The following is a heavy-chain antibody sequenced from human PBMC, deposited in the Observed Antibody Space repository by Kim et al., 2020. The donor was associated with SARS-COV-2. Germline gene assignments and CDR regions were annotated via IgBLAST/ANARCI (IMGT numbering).Heavy chain of an antibody. Sequence: ADPLNGRITISRDNSKNTLYLQMNSLRPEDTAVYYCSKDKYRWDSYFDCWGQGTLVTVSS. V-gene: IGHV3-30*02. CDR3: SKDKYRWDSYFDC. J-gene: IGHJ4*02. D-gene: IGHD2-8*02.